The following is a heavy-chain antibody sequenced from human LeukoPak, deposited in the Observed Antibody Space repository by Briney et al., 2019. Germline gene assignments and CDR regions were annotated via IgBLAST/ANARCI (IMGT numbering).Heavy chain of an antibody. CDR1: GYTFTGYY. CDR3: ARDFKRWLQDYYYGMDV. V-gene: IGHV1-2*02. Sequence: ASVKVSCKASGYTFTGYYMHWVRQAPGQGLEWMGWINPNSGGTNYAQKFQGRVTMTRDTSISTAYTELSRLRSDDTAVYYCARDFKRWLQDYYYGMDVWGQGTTVTVSS. J-gene: IGHJ6*02. CDR2: INPNSGGT. D-gene: IGHD5-24*01.